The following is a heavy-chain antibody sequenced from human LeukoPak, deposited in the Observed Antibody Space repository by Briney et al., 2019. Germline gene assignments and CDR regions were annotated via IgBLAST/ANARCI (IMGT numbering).Heavy chain of an antibody. J-gene: IGHJ4*02. CDR2: ISSSSSYI. V-gene: IGHV3-21*01. Sequence: GGSLRLSCAASGFTFSRYSMNWVRQARGRGLDWVSSISSSSSYIYYADSVKGRFTISRDNAKNSLHLQMNSLRAEDTAVYYCARDVLMVRGVFDYWGQGTLVTVSS. D-gene: IGHD3-10*01. CDR1: GFTFSRYS. CDR3: ARDVLMVRGVFDY.